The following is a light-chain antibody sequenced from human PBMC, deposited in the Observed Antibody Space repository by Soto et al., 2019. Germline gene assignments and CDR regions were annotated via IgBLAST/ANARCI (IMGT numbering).Light chain of an antibody. CDR1: QSVSSSY. CDR3: QQYGSSRWT. Sequence: EIVLTQSPGTLSLSPGERATVSCRASQSVSSSYLAWYQQKPGQAPRLLIYGASSRATGIPDRFSGSGSGTDFTLTISRLEPEAFAVYYCQQYGSSRWTFGQGTKVEIK. J-gene: IGKJ1*01. V-gene: IGKV3-20*01. CDR2: GAS.